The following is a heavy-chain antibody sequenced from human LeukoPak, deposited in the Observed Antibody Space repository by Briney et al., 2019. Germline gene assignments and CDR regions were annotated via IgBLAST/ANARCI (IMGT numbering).Heavy chain of an antibody. Sequence: GRSLRLSCAASGFTFSSYAMHWVRQAPGKGLEWVAVISYDGSNKYYADSVKGRFTISRDNSKNTLYLQMNSLRAEDTAVYYCAKSPFMSDDGYALQHWGQGTLVTVSS. D-gene: IGHD5-24*01. CDR2: ISYDGSNK. CDR1: GFTFSSYA. J-gene: IGHJ1*01. V-gene: IGHV3-30-3*02. CDR3: AKSPFMSDDGYALQH.